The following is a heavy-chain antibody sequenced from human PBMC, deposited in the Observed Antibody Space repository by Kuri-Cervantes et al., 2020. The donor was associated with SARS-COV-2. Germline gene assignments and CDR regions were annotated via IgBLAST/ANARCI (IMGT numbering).Heavy chain of an antibody. J-gene: IGHJ6*03. Sequence: SVKVSCKASGGTFSSYAIIWVRQAPGQGLEWMGGVIPIFGTANYAQKFQGRVTITADESTSTAYMELSSLISEDTAVYYCARQLGDTYYYYYLDVWGKGTTVTVSS. D-gene: IGHD7-27*01. CDR3: ARQLGDTYYYYYLDV. CDR1: GGTFSSYA. CDR2: VIPIFGTA. V-gene: IGHV1-69*13.